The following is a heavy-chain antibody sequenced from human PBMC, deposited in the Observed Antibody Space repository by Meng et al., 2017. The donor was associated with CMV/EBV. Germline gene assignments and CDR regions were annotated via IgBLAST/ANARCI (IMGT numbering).Heavy chain of an antibody. D-gene: IGHD6-25*01. CDR3: ARDLSPDSSDYYYGMDV. CDR1: GFTFDDYG. V-gene: IGHV3-20*04. Sequence: GESLKISCAASGFTFDDYGMSWVRQAPGKGLEWVSGINWNGGSTGYADSVKGRFTISRDNAKNSLYLQMNGLRAEDTALYYCARDLSPDSSDYYYGMDVWGQGTTVTVSS. CDR2: INWNGGST. J-gene: IGHJ6*02.